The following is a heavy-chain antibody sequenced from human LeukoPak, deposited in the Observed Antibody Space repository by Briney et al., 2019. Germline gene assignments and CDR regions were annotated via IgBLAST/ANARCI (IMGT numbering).Heavy chain of an antibody. D-gene: IGHD4-17*01. CDR3: AKDRYGDYSFES. J-gene: IGHJ4*02. Sequence: GGCLRLSCAASGFTFSRFAMSWVRQASGKGLEWVSAISGSGSDTYYADSVEGRFTVSRDNSKNTLYLQMNSLRAEDTALYYCAKDRYGDYSFESWGQGTLVTVSS. CDR1: GFTFSRFA. CDR2: ISGSGSDT. V-gene: IGHV3-23*01.